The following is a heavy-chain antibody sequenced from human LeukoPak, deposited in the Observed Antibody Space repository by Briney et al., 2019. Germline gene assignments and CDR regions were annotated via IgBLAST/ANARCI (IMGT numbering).Heavy chain of an antibody. CDR1: GFTVSSNY. V-gene: IGHV3-66*01. CDR2: IYSGGST. Sequence: GGSLRLSCAASGFTVSSNYMSWVRQAPGKGLERVSVIYSGGSTYYADSVKGRFTISRDNSKNTLYLQMNSLRAEDTAVYYCARDRSYYGSGSLYGMDVWGQGTTVTVSS. CDR3: ARDRSYYGSGSLYGMDV. D-gene: IGHD3-10*01. J-gene: IGHJ6*02.